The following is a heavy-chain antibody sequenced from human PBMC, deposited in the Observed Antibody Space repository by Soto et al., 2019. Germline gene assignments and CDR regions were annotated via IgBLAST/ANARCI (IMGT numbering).Heavy chain of an antibody. Sequence: GASVKVCCKDSGGGKLSDYRTTWVRRTHGQGLEWMGGIIPKLGSANYAQKFQGRVTITADESTNSVYMELRSLRSDDTAVYYCARGFVGWSCQYWGNWFEPLGQGTLVTVSS. CDR2: IIPKLGSA. V-gene: IGHV1-69*13. D-gene: IGHD3-16*01. J-gene: IGHJ5*02. CDR3: ARGFVGWSCQYWGNWFEP. CDR1: GGGKLSDYR.